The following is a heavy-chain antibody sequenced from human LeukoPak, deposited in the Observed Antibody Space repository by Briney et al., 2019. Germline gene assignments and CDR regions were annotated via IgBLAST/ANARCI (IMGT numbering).Heavy chain of an antibody. CDR2: INPNSGGT. V-gene: IGHV1-2*02. CDR1: GYTFTGYY. CDR3: ARVDCSSTSCYEYFQH. Sequence: ASVKVSCKASGYTFTGYYMHWVRQAPGQGLEWMGWINPNSGGTNYAQKFQGRVTMTRDTSISTAYMELSRLRSDDTAVYYCARVDCSSTSCYEYFQHWGQGTLVTVSS. J-gene: IGHJ1*01. D-gene: IGHD2-2*01.